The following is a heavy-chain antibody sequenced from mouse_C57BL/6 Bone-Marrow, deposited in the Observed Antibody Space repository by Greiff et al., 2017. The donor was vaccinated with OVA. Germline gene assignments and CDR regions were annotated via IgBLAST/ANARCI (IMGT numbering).Heavy chain of an antibody. Sequence: EVQLVESGGGLVKPGGSLKLSCAASGFTFSDYGMHWVRQAPEKGLEWVAYISSGSSTIYYADTVKGRFTISRDNAKNTLFLQMTSLRSEDTAMYYCARAGVVAPYYYAMDYWGQGTSVTVSS. J-gene: IGHJ4*01. CDR1: GFTFSDYG. D-gene: IGHD1-1*01. CDR3: ARAGVVAPYYYAMDY. CDR2: ISSGSSTI. V-gene: IGHV5-17*01.